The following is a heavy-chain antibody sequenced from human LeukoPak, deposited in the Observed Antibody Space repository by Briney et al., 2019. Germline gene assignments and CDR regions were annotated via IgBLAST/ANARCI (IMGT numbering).Heavy chain of an antibody. V-gene: IGHV3-23*01. CDR2: ITGSGGST. CDR1: GFTFVNFA. CDR3: ARELFDFDY. J-gene: IGHJ4*02. Sequence: PGGSLRLSCAPSGFTFVNFAMTWVRQAPGKGLEWVSEITGSGGSTHYADSVKGRFTISRDNSKNTLYLQMNSLRAEDTAIYYCARELFDFDYWGQGTLVTVSS. D-gene: IGHD3-10*01.